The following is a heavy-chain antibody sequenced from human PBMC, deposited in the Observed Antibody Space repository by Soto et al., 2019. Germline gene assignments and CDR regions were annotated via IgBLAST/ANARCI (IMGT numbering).Heavy chain of an antibody. CDR1: GGSITSYY. CDR2: IYHSGST. Sequence: PSETLSLTCTVSGGSITSYYWSWIRQSPGKGLEWIGEIYHSGSTNYNPSLKSRVTISVDKSKNQFSLKLSSVTAADTAVYYCASGRMVRGVDLWGQGTLVTVSS. CDR3: ASGRMVRGVDL. V-gene: IGHV4-59*12. D-gene: IGHD3-10*01. J-gene: IGHJ5*02.